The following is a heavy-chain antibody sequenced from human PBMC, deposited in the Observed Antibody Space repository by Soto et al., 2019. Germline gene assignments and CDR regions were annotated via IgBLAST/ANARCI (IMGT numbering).Heavy chain of an antibody. CDR3: ARDLVPAAILTSYSYGMDV. J-gene: IGHJ6*02. V-gene: IGHV1-69*04. CDR1: GGTFSSYT. D-gene: IGHD2-2*02. CDR2: IIPILGIA. Sequence: SVKVSCKSSGGTFSSYTISWVRQAPGQGLEWMGRIIPILGIANYAQKFQGRVTITADKSTSTAYMELSSLRSEDTAVYYCARDLVPAAILTSYSYGMDVWGQGTTLTVSS.